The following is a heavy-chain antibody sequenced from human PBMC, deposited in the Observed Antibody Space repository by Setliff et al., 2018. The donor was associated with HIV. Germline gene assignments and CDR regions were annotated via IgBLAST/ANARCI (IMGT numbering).Heavy chain of an antibody. D-gene: IGHD3-10*01. CDR2: ISWNGGST. J-gene: IGHJ4*02. CDR3: ARGPTGSGSAYLDF. Sequence: HPGGSLRLSCAASGFTFDDYAMHWVRQVPGKGLEWVSLISWNGGSTYYADSVRGRFAISRDNNKNFLYLQMSSLRTDDSALYYCARGPTGSGSAYLDFWGQGTLVTVSS. V-gene: IGHV3-43D*03. CDR1: GFTFDDYA.